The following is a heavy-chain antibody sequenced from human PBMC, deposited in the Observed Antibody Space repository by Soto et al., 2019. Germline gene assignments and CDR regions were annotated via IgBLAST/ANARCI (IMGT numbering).Heavy chain of an antibody. CDR2: FDPEDGET. V-gene: IGHV1-24*01. J-gene: IGHJ6*03. D-gene: IGHD5-12*01. CDR1: GYTLTELS. Sequence: ASVKVSCKVSGYTLTELSMHWVRQAPGKGLEWMGGFDPEDGETIYAQKFQGRVTMTEDTSTDTAYMELSSLRSEDTAVYYCATATRGYSGYGITGYYMDVWGKGTTVTVSS. CDR3: ATATRGYSGYGITGYYMDV.